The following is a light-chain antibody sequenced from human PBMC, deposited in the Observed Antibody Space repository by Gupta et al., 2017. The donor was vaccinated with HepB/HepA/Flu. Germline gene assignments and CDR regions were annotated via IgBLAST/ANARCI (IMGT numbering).Light chain of an antibody. CDR3: QQSHSTPPT. CDR2: AAS. CDR1: QSITTY. V-gene: IGKV1-39*01. J-gene: IGKJ1*01. Sequence: DIQMTQSPSSLSASVGDRVTISCRASQSITTYLNWYQQKPGKAPKLLIHAASSLQSGAPSRFSGSGSGTDFTLTISSLQPEDFATYYCQQSHSTPPTFGQGTKVEIK.